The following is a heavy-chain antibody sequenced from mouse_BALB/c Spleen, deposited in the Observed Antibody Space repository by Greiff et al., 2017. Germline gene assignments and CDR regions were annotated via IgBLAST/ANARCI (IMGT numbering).Heavy chain of an antibody. J-gene: IGHJ3*01. CDR2: ISSGGSYT. Sequence: EVKLVESGGGLVKPGGSLKLSCAASGFTFSSYTMSWVRQTPEKRLEWVATISSGGSYTYYPDSVKGRFTISRDNAKNTLYLQMSSLKSEDTAMYYCTRGPMITTAAYWAQGTLVTVSA. CDR3: TRGPMITTAAY. CDR1: GFTFSSYT. V-gene: IGHV5-6-4*01. D-gene: IGHD2-4*01.